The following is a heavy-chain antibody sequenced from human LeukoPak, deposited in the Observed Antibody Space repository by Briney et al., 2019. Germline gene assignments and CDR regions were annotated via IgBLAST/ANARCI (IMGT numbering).Heavy chain of an antibody. Sequence: GRSLRLSCAASGFTFSSYGMHWVRQAPGKGLEWVAVISYDGSNKYYADSVKGRFTISRDNAKNSLYLQMNSLRAEDTAVYYCARDQYYVARSDVWGQGTTVTVSS. J-gene: IGHJ6*02. D-gene: IGHD1-26*01. CDR2: ISYDGSNK. CDR1: GFTFSSYG. CDR3: ARDQYYVARSDV. V-gene: IGHV3-30*03.